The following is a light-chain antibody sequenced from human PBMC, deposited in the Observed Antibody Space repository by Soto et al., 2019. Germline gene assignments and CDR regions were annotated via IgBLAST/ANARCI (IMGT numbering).Light chain of an antibody. CDR1: SSDVGSYNR. J-gene: IGLJ1*01. V-gene: IGLV2-18*02. CDR3: NSYTSTNTYV. Sequence: QSALTQPPSVSGSPGQSVTISCTGTSSDVGSYNRVSWYQQPPGTAPILMIYEVSNRPSGVPDRFSGSKSGNTAALTISGLQAEYEADYYCNSYTSTNTYVFGTGTKLTVL. CDR2: EVS.